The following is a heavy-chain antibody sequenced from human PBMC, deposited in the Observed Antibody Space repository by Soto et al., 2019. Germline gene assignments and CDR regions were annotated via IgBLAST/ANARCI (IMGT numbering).Heavy chain of an antibody. CDR1: GYTFTSYA. V-gene: IGHV1-3*05. D-gene: IGHD6-19*01. CDR2: INAGNGNT. Sequence: QVQLVQSGAEEKKPGASVKVSCKASGYTFTSYAMHWVRQAPGQRLEWMGWINAGNGNTKYSQKFQGRVTITRDTSASTAYMELSSLRSEDTAVYYCARESIAVAVPGGMDVWGQGTTVTVSS. CDR3: ARESIAVAVPGGMDV. J-gene: IGHJ6*02.